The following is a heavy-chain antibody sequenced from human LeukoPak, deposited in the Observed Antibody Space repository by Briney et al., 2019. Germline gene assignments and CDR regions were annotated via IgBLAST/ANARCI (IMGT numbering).Heavy chain of an antibody. D-gene: IGHD3-10*01. CDR2: IRYDGSNK. J-gene: IGHJ4*02. CDR3: AHGGLYYLDY. Sequence: GGPRVSRAEPRFTFSSYSMHTGRQNPGKGLGWGAFIRYDGSNKYYADSVKGRFTISRDNSKNTLYLQMNSLRAEDTAVYYCAHGGLYYLDYWGQGTLVTVSS. V-gene: IGHV3-30*02. CDR1: RFTFSSYS.